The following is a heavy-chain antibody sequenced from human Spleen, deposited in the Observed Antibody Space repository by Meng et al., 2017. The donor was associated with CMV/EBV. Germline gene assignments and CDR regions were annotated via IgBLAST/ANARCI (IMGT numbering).Heavy chain of an antibody. CDR3: ARDGAVPAAIRTNYYYGMDV. Sequence: SDYYWGWIRQPPGKGLEWIGSIYYSESTYYNPSLKSRVTISVDTSKNQFSLKMSSVTAADTAVYYCARDGAVPAAIRTNYYYGMDVWGQGTTVTVSS. CDR1: SDYY. J-gene: IGHJ6*02. D-gene: IGHD2-2*01. V-gene: IGHV4-39*07. CDR2: IYYSEST.